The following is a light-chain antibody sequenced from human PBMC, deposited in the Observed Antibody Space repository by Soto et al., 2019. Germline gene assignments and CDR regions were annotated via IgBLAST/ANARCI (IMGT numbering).Light chain of an antibody. Sequence: QSALTQPASVSGSPGQSITISCTATSSDFGGYGYVSWYQHHPGKTPKLMIYEVDNRPSGVSNRFSGSKSGKTASLTISGLQAEDEADYYCSSQTTRYSVVFGGGTKLTVL. V-gene: IGLV2-14*01. CDR1: SSDFGGYGY. CDR2: EVD. J-gene: IGLJ2*01. CDR3: SSQTTRYSVV.